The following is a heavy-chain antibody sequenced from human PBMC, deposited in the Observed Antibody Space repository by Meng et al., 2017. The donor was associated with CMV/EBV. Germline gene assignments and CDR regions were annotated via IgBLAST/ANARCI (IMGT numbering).Heavy chain of an antibody. CDR1: GFTFSGSA. CDR3: TRIAVAGPYYYYGMDV. V-gene: IGHV3-73*01. CDR2: IRSKANSYAT. Sequence: GESLKISCAASGFTFSGSAMHWVRQASGKGLEWVGRIRSKANSYATAYAASVKGRLTISRDDSKNTAYLQMNSLKTEDTAVYYCTRIAVAGPYYYYGMDVWGQGTTVTVSS. J-gene: IGHJ6*02. D-gene: IGHD6-19*01.